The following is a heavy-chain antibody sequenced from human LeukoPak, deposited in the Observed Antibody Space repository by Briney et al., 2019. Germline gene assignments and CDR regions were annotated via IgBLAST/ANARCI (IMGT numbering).Heavy chain of an antibody. Sequence: SGTLSLTCAVSGGSISSSNWWSWVRQPPGKGLEWIGEIYHSGSTNYNPSLKRRVTISVDKSKNQFSLKLSSVTAADTAVYYCARVEQQLVSFWFDPWGQGTLVTVSS. CDR1: GGSISSSNW. J-gene: IGHJ5*02. D-gene: IGHD6-13*01. CDR2: IYHSGST. V-gene: IGHV4-4*02. CDR3: ARVEQQLVSFWFDP.